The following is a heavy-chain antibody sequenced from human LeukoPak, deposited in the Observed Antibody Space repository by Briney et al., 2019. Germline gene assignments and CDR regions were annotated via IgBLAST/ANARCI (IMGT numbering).Heavy chain of an antibody. CDR3: ARHGGYHSPIDY. CDR1: GGSISSYY. D-gene: IGHD3-22*01. J-gene: IGHJ4*02. CDR2: IYYSGST. Sequence: PSETLSLTCTVSGGSISSYYWSWIRQPPGKGLEWIGYIYYSGSTNYNPSLKSRVSISVDTSKNQFPLKLSSVTAADTAVYYCARHGGYHSPIDYWGQGTLVPVSS. V-gene: IGHV4-59*08.